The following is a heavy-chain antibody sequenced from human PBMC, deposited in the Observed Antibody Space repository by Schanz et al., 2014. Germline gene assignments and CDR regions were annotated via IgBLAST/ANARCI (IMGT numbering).Heavy chain of an antibody. D-gene: IGHD4-17*01. CDR2: VHPGGST. CDR3: ARKMKLGVYGGKGHDSLDI. J-gene: IGHJ3*02. Sequence: EVQLVESGGGLVQPGGSLRLSCAVSGFIVRSNYMTWVRQAPGKGLEWVSFVHPGGSTYYPDSVKGRFTISRDNAKNTLYLQMNTLRAEDTAVYYCARKMKLGVYGGKGHDSLDIWGQGTMVTVSS. CDR1: GFIVRSNY. V-gene: IGHV3-66*01.